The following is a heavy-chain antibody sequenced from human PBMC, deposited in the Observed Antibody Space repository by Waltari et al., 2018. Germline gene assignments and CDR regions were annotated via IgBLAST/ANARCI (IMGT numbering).Heavy chain of an antibody. V-gene: IGHV3-23*01. CDR3: TNGLYFPQYYFDC. J-gene: IGHJ4*02. Sequence: EVQLLESGGGLVQPGGSLRLSCAAYGFPFSTHAMTWVPQAPGKGLEWISTISGSGGSTYYADSVKGRFTISRDNSKNTLYLQMNSLRAEDTAVYYCTNGLYFPQYYFDCWGQGTLVTVSS. CDR1: GFPFSTHA. D-gene: IGHD2-8*01. CDR2: ISGSGGST.